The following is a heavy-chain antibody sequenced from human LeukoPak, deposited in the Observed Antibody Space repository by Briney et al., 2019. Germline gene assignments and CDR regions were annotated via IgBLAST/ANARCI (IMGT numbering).Heavy chain of an antibody. V-gene: IGHV3-48*03. CDR1: GFTFSSYE. J-gene: IGHJ3*02. Sequence: GGSLRLSCAASGFTFSSYEMNWVRQAPGKGLEWVSYISSSGSTIYYADSVKGRFTISRDNAKNSLYLQMNSLRAEDTAVYYCARVRPDYYDSSGYSGGAAFDIWGQGTMVTVSS. CDR3: ARVRPDYYDSSGYSGGAAFDI. CDR2: ISSSGSTI. D-gene: IGHD3-22*01.